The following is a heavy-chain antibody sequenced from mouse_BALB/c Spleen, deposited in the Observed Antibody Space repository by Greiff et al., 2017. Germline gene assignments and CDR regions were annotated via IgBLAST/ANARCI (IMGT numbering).Heavy chain of an antibody. CDR2: IFPGTGTT. CDR3: ARSGRTGKAMDY. D-gene: IGHD4-1*01. V-gene: IGHV1S132*01. Sequence: QVQLKQSGAELVKPGASVKLSCKTSGYTFTSYWIQWVKQRPGQGLGWIGEIFPGTGTTYYNEKFKGKATLTIDTSSSTAYMQLSSLTSEDSAVYFCARSGRTGKAMDYWGQGTSVTVSS. J-gene: IGHJ4*01. CDR1: GYTFTSYW.